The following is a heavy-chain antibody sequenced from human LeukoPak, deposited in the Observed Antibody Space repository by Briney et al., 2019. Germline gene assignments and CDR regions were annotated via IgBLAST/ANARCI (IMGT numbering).Heavy chain of an antibody. Sequence: GGSLRLSCAAYGFTFSSYWMSWVRQAPGNGLEWVANIKQDGSEKYYVDSVKGRFTISRDNAKNSLYLQMNSLRAEDTAVYYCARIRSEMGEDDYWGQGTLVTVSS. V-gene: IGHV3-7*01. CDR1: GFTFSSYW. D-gene: IGHD3-16*01. CDR3: ARIRSEMGEDDY. CDR2: IKQDGSEK. J-gene: IGHJ4*02.